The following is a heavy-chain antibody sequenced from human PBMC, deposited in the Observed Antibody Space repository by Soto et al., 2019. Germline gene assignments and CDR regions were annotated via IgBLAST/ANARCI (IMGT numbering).Heavy chain of an antibody. D-gene: IGHD3-16*01. CDR1: GYIFVNYG. J-gene: IGHJ6*02. Sequence: QVQLVQSGDEVKKPGASVKVSCKTSGYIFVNYGIAWVRQAPRQRLEWMGWISPYTGNTHSASKVQGRLTMTTDTSTSTAYMDLGSLTSDDTSVYYCVMVDNYVTPTPQDVWGQGTTVTVSS. CDR3: VMVDNYVTPTPQDV. V-gene: IGHV1-18*01. CDR2: ISPYTGNT.